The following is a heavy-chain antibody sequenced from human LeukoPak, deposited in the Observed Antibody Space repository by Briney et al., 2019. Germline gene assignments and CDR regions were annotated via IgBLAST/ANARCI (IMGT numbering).Heavy chain of an antibody. D-gene: IGHD5-18*01. Sequence: PGGSLRLSCKGSGYSFTSYWIGWVRQVPGKGLEWMGIIYPGDSDTRYSPSFQGQVTISADKSISTAYLQWNSLKASDTAMYYCARHYTIQLPDYWGQGTLVTVSS. CDR2: IYPGDSDT. V-gene: IGHV5-51*01. CDR3: ARHYTIQLPDY. J-gene: IGHJ4*02. CDR1: GYSFTSYW.